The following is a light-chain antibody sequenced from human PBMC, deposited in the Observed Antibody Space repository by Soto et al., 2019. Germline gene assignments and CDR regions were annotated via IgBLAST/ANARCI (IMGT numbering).Light chain of an antibody. V-gene: IGKV1-5*01. Sequence: DLQMTQSPSTLSASVGDRVTITCRASQSISSWLAWYQQKPGKAPKLLIYDASSLESGVPSRFSGSGSGTEFTLTISSLQPDDFATYYCQQYNSYSVTFGQGTKVXIK. CDR3: QQYNSYSVT. J-gene: IGKJ1*01. CDR2: DAS. CDR1: QSISSW.